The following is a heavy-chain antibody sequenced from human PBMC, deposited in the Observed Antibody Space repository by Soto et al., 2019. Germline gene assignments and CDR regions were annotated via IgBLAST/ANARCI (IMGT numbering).Heavy chain of an antibody. V-gene: IGHV4-61*01. CDR1: GVSVSSGSFH. J-gene: IGHJ4*02. Sequence: PSETLSLTCIVSGVSVSSGSFHCNWIRQSPGKGLEWIGYAHYGGSVNYDPSLKSRLTISVDTSKNQFFLKLTSVTAADTAVYYCARRYSSGRRSELDYWGPGTLVTVSS. CDR3: ARRYSSGRRSELDY. CDR2: AHYGGSV. D-gene: IGHD2-15*01.